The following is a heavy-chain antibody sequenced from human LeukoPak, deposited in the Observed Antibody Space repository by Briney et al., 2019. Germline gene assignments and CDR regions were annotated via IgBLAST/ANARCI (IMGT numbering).Heavy chain of an antibody. D-gene: IGHD2-2*01. CDR2: IRYDGSNK. J-gene: IGHJ4*02. CDR1: GFTFSSYG. CDR3: TKDMIVIVPAALGY. Sequence: GGSLRLSCAASGFTFSSYGMHWVRQAPGKGLEWVAFIRYDGSNKYYADSVKGRFTVSRDNSKNTLDLQMNSLRAEDTALYYCTKDMIVIVPAALGYWGQGTLVTVSS. V-gene: IGHV3-30*02.